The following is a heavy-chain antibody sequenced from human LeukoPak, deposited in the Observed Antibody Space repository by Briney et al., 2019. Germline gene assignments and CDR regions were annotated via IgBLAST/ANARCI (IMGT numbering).Heavy chain of an antibody. J-gene: IGHJ3*02. V-gene: IGHV1-18*01. CDR3: ARPLYCSSTSCYAADAFDI. D-gene: IGHD2-2*01. CDR1: GYTFTSYG. Sequence: ASVKVSCKASGYTFTSYGTSWVRQAPGQGLEWMGWISAYNGNTNYAQKLQGRVTMTTDTSTSTAYMELRSLRSDDTAVYYCARPLYCSSTSCYAADAFDIWGQGTMVTVSS. CDR2: ISAYNGNT.